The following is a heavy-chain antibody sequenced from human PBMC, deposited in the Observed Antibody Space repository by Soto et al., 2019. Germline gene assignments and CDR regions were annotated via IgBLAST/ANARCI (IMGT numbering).Heavy chain of an antibody. Sequence: QVQLVQSGAEVKKPGASVKVSCKASGYTVTSYDINWVRQATGQGLEWMGWMNPNSGNTGYAQKFQGRVTMTRNTSISTAYMELSSLRSEDTAVYHCARGETLDCSGGSCYSIGTDYWGQGTLVTVSS. CDR3: ARGETLDCSGGSCYSIGTDY. D-gene: IGHD2-15*01. CDR2: MNPNSGNT. CDR1: GYTVTSYD. V-gene: IGHV1-8*01. J-gene: IGHJ4*02.